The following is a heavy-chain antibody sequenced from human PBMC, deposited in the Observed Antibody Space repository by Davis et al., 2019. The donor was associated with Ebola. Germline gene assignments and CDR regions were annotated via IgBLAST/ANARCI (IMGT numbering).Heavy chain of an antibody. CDR2: ISWDGGST. CDR3: AKGARYFDWLSH. Sequence: GESLKISCAASGFTFDDYTMHWVRQAPGKGLEWVSLISWDGGSTYYADSVKGRFTISRDNSKNSLYLQMNSLRTEDTALYYCAKGARYFDWLSHWSQGTLVTVSS. V-gene: IGHV3-43*01. CDR1: GFTFDDYT. J-gene: IGHJ5*02. D-gene: IGHD3-9*01.